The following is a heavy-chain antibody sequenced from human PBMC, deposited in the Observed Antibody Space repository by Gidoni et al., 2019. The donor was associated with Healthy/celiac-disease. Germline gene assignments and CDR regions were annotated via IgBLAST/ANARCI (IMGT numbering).Heavy chain of an antibody. CDR2: ISYDGSNK. Sequence: QVQLVESGGGVVQPGRSLRLSCAASGFTFSSYAMHWVRQAPGKGLEWVAVISYDGSNKYYADAVKGRFTISRDNSKNTLYLQMNSLRAEDTAVYYCARDNSGIAVAGTRGAFDIWGQGTMVTVSS. CDR3: ARDNSGIAVAGTRGAFDI. D-gene: IGHD6-19*01. CDR1: GFTFSSYA. J-gene: IGHJ3*02. V-gene: IGHV3-30-3*01.